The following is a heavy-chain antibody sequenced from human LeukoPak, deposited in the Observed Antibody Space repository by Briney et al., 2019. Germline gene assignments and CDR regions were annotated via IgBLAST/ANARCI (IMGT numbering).Heavy chain of an antibody. Sequence: SETLSLTCAVYGGSFSGYYWSWIRRPPGKGLEWIGEINHSGSTNYNPSLKSRVTISVDTSKNQFSLKLSSVTAADTTVYYCARGSYCTNGVCFRWFDPWGQGTLVTVSS. CDR3: ARGSYCTNGVCFRWFDP. J-gene: IGHJ5*02. CDR2: INHSGST. V-gene: IGHV4-34*01. CDR1: GGSFSGYY. D-gene: IGHD2-8*01.